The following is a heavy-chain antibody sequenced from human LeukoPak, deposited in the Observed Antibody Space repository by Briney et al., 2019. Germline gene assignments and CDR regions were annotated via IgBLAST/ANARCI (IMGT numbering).Heavy chain of an antibody. CDR2: ISSRSSYI. CDR3: ARTHGAYSSSFGPD. J-gene: IGHJ4*02. D-gene: IGHD6-6*01. Sequence: GGSLRLSCAASGFTFSSYSMSWVRQAPGKGLEWVSSISSRSSYIYYADSVKGRFTISRDNAKNSLYLQMNSLRAEDTAVYYCARTHGAYSSSFGPDWGQGTLVTVSS. CDR1: GFTFSSYS. V-gene: IGHV3-21*01.